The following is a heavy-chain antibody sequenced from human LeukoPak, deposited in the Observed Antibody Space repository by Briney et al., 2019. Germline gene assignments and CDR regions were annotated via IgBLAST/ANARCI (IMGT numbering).Heavy chain of an antibody. CDR3: ARDGRYSSSWSYYFDY. V-gene: IGHV3-21*01. J-gene: IGHJ4*02. CDR1: GFTFSSYS. D-gene: IGHD6-13*01. CDR2: ISSSSSYI. Sequence: GGSLRLSCAASGFTFSSYSMNWVRQAPGKGLEWASSISSSSSYIYYADSVKGRFTISRDNAKNSLYLQMNSLRAEDTAVYYCARDGRYSSSWSYYFDYWGQGTLVTVSS.